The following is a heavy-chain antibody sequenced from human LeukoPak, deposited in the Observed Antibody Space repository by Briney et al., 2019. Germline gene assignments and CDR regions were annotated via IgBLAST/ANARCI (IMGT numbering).Heavy chain of an antibody. Sequence: SETLSLTCTVSGGSISSYYWSWIRQPAGKGLEWIGRIYTSGSTNYNPSLKSRVTMSVDTSKNQFSLKLSSVTAADTAVYYCARDLGDYYDSSGHCNWFDLWGQGTLVTVSS. CDR2: IYTSGST. V-gene: IGHV4-4*07. J-gene: IGHJ5*02. CDR1: GGSISSYY. D-gene: IGHD3-22*01. CDR3: ARDLGDYYDSSGHCNWFDL.